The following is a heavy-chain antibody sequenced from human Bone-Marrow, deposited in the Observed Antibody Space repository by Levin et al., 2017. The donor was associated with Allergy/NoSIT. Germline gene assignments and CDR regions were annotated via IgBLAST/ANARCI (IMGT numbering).Heavy chain of an antibody. Sequence: GGSLRLSCAASGFTFSNYWMSWVRQAPGKGLEWVANIKQDGGEKYYVDSVKGRFTISRDNAKNSLYLQMNSLSAEDTAVYYCARDKYGFVKAIEFYFDYWGQGALVSVSS. CDR3: ARDKYGFVKAIEFYFDY. D-gene: IGHD2-2*02. J-gene: IGHJ4*02. CDR1: GFTFSNYW. CDR2: IKQDGGEK. V-gene: IGHV3-7*01.